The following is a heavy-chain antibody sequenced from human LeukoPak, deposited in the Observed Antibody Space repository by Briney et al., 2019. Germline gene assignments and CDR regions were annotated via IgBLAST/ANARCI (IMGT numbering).Heavy chain of an antibody. CDR1: GFTFRNYW. Sequence: GGSLRLSCAASGFTFRNYWMTWVRQGPGEGLEWLANINLDGSETHFVDSVKGRFPVSRDNSKHFLYLEMNSLRAEDTAVYYCAGPASLYLGSEDQGFESWGQGTLVTVSS. CDR3: AGPASLYLGSEDQGFES. V-gene: IGHV3-7*01. J-gene: IGHJ4*02. CDR2: INLDGSET. D-gene: IGHD6-25*01.